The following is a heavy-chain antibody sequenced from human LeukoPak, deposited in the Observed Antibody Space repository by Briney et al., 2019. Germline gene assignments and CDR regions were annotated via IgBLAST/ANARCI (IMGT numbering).Heavy chain of an antibody. D-gene: IGHD3-10*01. V-gene: IGHV3-21*01. CDR3: ARDRGVPNFDY. CDR2: ISSSSYI. J-gene: IGHJ4*02. Sequence: PGGSLRLSCAASGFTFSSYSMNWVHQAPGKGLEWVSSISSSSYIYYADSVKGRFTISRDNAKNSLYLQMNSLRAEDTAVYYCARDRGVPNFDYWGQGTLVTVSS. CDR1: GFTFSSYS.